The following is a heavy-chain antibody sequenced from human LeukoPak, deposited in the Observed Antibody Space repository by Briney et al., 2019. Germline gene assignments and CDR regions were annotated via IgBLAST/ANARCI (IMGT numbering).Heavy chain of an antibody. CDR2: ISGYNGNT. CDR1: GGTFSSYA. D-gene: IGHD3-22*01. CDR3: AGDGRHPYYYDSSRFYGSWFDP. V-gene: IGHV1-18*01. Sequence: GASVKVSCKASGGTFSSYAISWVRQAPGQGLEWMGGISGYNGNTKNAQKLQGRVTMTSDTSTSPAYMELRSLRSDDTAVYYCAGDGRHPYYYDSSRFYGSWFDPWGQGNLVTVSS. J-gene: IGHJ5*02.